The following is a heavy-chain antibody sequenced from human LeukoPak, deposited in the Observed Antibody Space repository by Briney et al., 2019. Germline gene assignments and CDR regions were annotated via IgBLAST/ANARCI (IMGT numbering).Heavy chain of an antibody. J-gene: IGHJ3*01. V-gene: IGHV3-9*01. CDR2: ISWNSGSI. CDR1: GFTFDDYA. D-gene: IGHD2-2*01. Sequence: GGSLRLSCAASGFTFDDYAMHWVRQAPGKGLEWVSGISWNSGSIGYADSVKGRFTISRDNAKNTLYLQMNSLRAEDTAVYYCARTEYCSPTSCKYASFWGQGTMVTVSS. CDR3: ARTEYCSPTSCKYASF.